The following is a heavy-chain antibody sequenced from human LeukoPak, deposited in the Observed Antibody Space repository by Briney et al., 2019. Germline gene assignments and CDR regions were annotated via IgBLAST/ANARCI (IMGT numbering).Heavy chain of an antibody. CDR2: ISAYNGNT. CDR1: GYTFTSYG. CDR3: ARDYATVTTYYGMDV. D-gene: IGHD4-17*01. Sequence: ASVKVSCKASGYTFTSYGISWVRQAPGQGLEWVGWISAYNGNTNYAQKLQGRVTMTTDTSTSTAYMELRSLRSDDTAVYYCARDYATVTTYYGMDVWGQGTTVTVSS. J-gene: IGHJ6*02. V-gene: IGHV1-18*01.